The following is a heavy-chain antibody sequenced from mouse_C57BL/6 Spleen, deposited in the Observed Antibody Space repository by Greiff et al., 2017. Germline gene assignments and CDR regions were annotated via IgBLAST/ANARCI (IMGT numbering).Heavy chain of an antibody. J-gene: IGHJ4*01. CDR1: GYTFTSYW. CDR2: IDPNSGGT. V-gene: IGHV1-72*01. D-gene: IGHD1-1*01. Sequence: QVQLQQPGAELVKPGASVKLSCKASGYTFTSYWMHWVKQRPGRGLEWIGRIDPNSGGTKYNEKFKSKATLTVDKPTSTAYMQRSSLTSEDSAVYYCARSRVYGSSPYYAMDYWGQGTSVTVSS. CDR3: ARSRVYGSSPYYAMDY.